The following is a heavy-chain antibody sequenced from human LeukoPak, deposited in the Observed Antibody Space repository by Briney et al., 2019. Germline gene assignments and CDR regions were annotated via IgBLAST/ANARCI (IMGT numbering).Heavy chain of an antibody. V-gene: IGHV3-48*01. CDR2: IRSSSET. Sequence: GGSLRLSCAASGFIFSQYSMNWDRQAPGKGLEWVSHIRSSSETFYADSVKGRFTISRDNARNSLYLQMNNLRGEDTAIYYCARDAGNSGYGCDLWGQGTLVTVSS. J-gene: IGHJ5*02. D-gene: IGHD5-12*01. CDR3: ARDAGNSGYGCDL. CDR1: GFIFSQYS.